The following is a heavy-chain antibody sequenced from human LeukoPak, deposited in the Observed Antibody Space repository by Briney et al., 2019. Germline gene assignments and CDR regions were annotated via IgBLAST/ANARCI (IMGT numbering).Heavy chain of an antibody. V-gene: IGHV3-48*01. CDR2: IRSSSET. Sequence: GGSLRLSCAASGFIFSQYSMNWDRQAPGKGLEWVSHIRSSSETFYADSVKGRFTISRDNARNSLYLQMNNLRGEDTAIYYCARDAGNSGYGCDLWGQGTLVTVSS. J-gene: IGHJ5*02. D-gene: IGHD5-12*01. CDR3: ARDAGNSGYGCDL. CDR1: GFIFSQYS.